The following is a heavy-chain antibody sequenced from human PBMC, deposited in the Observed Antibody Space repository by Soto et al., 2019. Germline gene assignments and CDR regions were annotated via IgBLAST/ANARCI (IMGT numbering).Heavy chain of an antibody. Sequence: LEILSLTCGVSNGSFINSVWWTWVRQPPGKGLEWIGEIFHTGSTNYNPSLKSRVTISLDKSKKQFSLTVTSVTAADTAVYFCASHLYYDVLTGYYKRRWFDAWGQGTLVTVSS. CDR3: ASHLYYDVLTGYYKRRWFDA. V-gene: IGHV4-4*02. J-gene: IGHJ5*02. D-gene: IGHD3-9*01. CDR2: IFHTGST. CDR1: NGSFINSVW.